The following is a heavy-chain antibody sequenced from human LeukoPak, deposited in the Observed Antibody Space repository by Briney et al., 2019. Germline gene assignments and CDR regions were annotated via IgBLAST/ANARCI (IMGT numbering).Heavy chain of an antibody. V-gene: IGHV4-31*03. Sequence: PSETLSLTCTVSGGSISSGGYYWSWIRQHPGKGLEWIGYIYYSGSTYYNPSLKSRVTMSVDTSKNQFSLKLSSVTAADTAVYYCARDPKTRGYCSGGSCYSLLTAFDIWGQGTMVTVSS. CDR3: ARDPKTRGYCSGGSCYSLLTAFDI. CDR1: GGSISSGGYY. D-gene: IGHD2-15*01. CDR2: IYYSGST. J-gene: IGHJ3*02.